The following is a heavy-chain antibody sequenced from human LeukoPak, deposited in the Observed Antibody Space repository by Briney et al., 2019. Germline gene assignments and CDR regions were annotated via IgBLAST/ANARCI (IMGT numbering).Heavy chain of an antibody. CDR3: ARHEGYCSSTSCYGVWFDP. J-gene: IGHJ5*02. CDR2: IYYSGST. CDR1: GGTISSYY. Sequence: PSETLSLTCTVSGGTISSYYWNWIRQPPGKGLEWIGYIYYSGSTNYNPSLKSRVTISVDTSKNQFSLKLSSVTAADTAVYYCARHEGYCSSTSCYGVWFDPWGQGTLVTVSS. V-gene: IGHV4-59*08. D-gene: IGHD2-2*01.